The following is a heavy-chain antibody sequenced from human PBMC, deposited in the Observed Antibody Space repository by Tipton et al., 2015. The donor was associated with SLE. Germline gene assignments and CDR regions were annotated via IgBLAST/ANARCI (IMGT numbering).Heavy chain of an antibody. D-gene: IGHD7-27*01. CDR2: IYHSGST. J-gene: IGHJ3*02. CDR3: ARQLGRAFDI. V-gene: IGHV4-38-2*02. Sequence: TLSLTCTVSGYSISSGYYWGWIRQPPGKGLEWIGSIYHSGSTYYNPSLKSRVTISVDTSKNQFSLQLNSVTPEDTAVYYCARQLGRAFDIWGQGTMVTVSS. CDR1: GYSISSGYY.